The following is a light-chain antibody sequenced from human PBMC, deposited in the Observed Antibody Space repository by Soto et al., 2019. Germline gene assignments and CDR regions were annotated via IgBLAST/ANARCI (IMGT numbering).Light chain of an antibody. CDR2: GNS. J-gene: IGLJ3*02. CDR3: QSYDSSQSWV. Sequence: QSVLTQPPSVSGAPGQRVTISCTGSSSNIGAGYDVHWYQQLPGTAPKLLIYGNSNRPSGVPDRFSGSKSGTSASLAITGLQAEEEADCYCQSYDSSQSWVFGGGTNLTVL. CDR1: SSNIGAGYD. V-gene: IGLV1-40*01.